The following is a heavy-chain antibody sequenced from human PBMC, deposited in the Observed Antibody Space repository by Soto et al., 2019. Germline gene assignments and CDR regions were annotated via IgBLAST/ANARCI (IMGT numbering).Heavy chain of an antibody. D-gene: IGHD3-16*02. CDR1: GFTFSSYA. V-gene: IGHV3-30-3*01. CDR2: ISYDGSNK. CDR3: ARDGMITFGGVIVTLYYFDY. J-gene: IGHJ4*02. Sequence: QVQLVESGGGVVQPGRSLRLSCAASGFTFSSYAMHWVRQAPGKGLEWVAVISYDGSNKYYADSVKGRFTISRDNSKNTLYLQMNRLRAEDTAVYYCARDGMITFGGVIVTLYYFDYWGQGTLVTVSS.